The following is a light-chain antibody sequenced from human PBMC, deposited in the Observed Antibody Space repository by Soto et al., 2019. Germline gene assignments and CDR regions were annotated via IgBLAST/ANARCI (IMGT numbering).Light chain of an antibody. CDR3: KQYNNWPQT. J-gene: IGKJ1*01. CDR1: QSVSSN. CDR2: GAS. Sequence: EIVMPQSPATLSVSPGARATLSGRASQSVSSNLAWYQQKPGQAPRLLIYGASTRATGIPARFSGSGSGTEFTLTISSLQSEDFAVYYCKQYNNWPQTFGHGTKVDIK. V-gene: IGKV3-15*01.